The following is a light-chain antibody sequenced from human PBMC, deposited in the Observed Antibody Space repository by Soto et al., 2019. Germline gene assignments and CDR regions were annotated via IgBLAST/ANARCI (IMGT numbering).Light chain of an antibody. Sequence: EIGLTHSPGTLSLSPGERATLSCRASQSISSSYLAWYQQKPGQAPRLLIYGASSRATGIPDRFSGSGSGTDFTLTINRLEPEDFAVYYCQQYDSSPRTFGQGTKVDIK. V-gene: IGKV3-20*01. CDR3: QQYDSSPRT. CDR1: QSISSSY. CDR2: GAS. J-gene: IGKJ1*01.